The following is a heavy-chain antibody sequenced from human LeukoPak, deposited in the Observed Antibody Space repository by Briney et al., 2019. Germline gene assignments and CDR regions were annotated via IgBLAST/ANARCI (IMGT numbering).Heavy chain of an antibody. Sequence: SETLSLTCTVSGGSISSSSYYWGWIRQPPGKGLEWIGSIYYSGSTYYNPSLKSRVTISVDTSKNQFSLKLSSVTAADTAVYYCARAAPQTLRYFDWLSNYFDYWGQGTLVTVSS. J-gene: IGHJ4*02. CDR3: ARAAPQTLRYFDWLSNYFDY. V-gene: IGHV4-39*07. CDR2: IYYSGST. D-gene: IGHD3-9*01. CDR1: GGSISSSSYY.